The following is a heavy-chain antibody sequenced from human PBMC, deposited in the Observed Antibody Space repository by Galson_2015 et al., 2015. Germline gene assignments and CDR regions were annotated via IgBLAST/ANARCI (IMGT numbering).Heavy chain of an antibody. CDR2: IRSKAYGGTT. V-gene: IGHV3-49*03. D-gene: IGHD3-9*01. CDR1: GFTFGDYA. CDR3: TRDTPDILTAYYEYDAFDI. Sequence: SLRLSCAASGFTFGDYAMSWFRQAPGKGLEWVGVIRSKAYGGTTEYAASVKGRFTISRDDSKSIAYLQMNSLKTEDTDVYYCTRDTPDILTAYYEYDAFDIWGQGTTVTVSS. J-gene: IGHJ3*02.